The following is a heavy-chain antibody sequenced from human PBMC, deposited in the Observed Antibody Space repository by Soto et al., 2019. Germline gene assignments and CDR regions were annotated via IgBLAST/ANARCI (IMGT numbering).Heavy chain of an antibody. Sequence: TLSLTCALSGGSIRSGGYYWSWIRQHPGKGLEWIGYIYFSGSTYYNPSLKSRVTISVDTSKNQFSLRLSSVTAADTAMYYCARGGYYYYSSGYSEVYYFDYWGQGPLVTVSS. CDR3: ARGGYYYYSSGYSEVYYFDY. J-gene: IGHJ4*02. V-gene: IGHV4-31*11. CDR2: IYFSGST. CDR1: GGSIRSGGYY. D-gene: IGHD3-22*01.